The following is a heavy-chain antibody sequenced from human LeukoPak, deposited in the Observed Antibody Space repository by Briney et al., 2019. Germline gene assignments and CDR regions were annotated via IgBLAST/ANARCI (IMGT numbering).Heavy chain of an antibody. CDR1: GFTFTNYG. J-gene: IGHJ4*02. V-gene: IGHV3-30*02. D-gene: IGHD2-21*01. CDR3: TKDHGGSYYFDY. Sequence: PGGSLRLSCEASGFTFTNYGMHWVRQAPGEGLEWVAFIHYDGINKYYADSVKGRFTISRDNSKNTLFLQMNSLRVEDTAQYYCTKDHGGSYYFDYWGQGTLVTVSS. CDR2: IHYDGINK.